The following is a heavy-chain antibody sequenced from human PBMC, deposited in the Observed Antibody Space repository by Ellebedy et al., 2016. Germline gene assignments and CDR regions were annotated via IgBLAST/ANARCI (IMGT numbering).Heavy chain of an antibody. CDR2: SNDR. V-gene: IGHV1-18*01. J-gene: IGHJ4*02. Sequence: ASVKVSXXASGYSFMNYDIHWVRQAPEQGLEWMGGSNDRNHAQKFQGRVSTTTDTSTSTAYMELRSLRFDDTAVYYCARETRDGVGTSEAFYDSWGQGTLVTVS. CDR1: GYSFMNYD. D-gene: IGHD3-3*01. CDR3: ARETRDGVGTSEAFYDS.